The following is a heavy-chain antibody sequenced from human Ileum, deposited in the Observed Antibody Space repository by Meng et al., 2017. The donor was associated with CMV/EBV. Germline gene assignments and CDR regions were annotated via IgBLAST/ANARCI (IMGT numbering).Heavy chain of an antibody. V-gene: IGHV3-74*01. J-gene: IGHJ4*02. CDR2: ISPDATYT. CDR3: IRRLAD. CDR1: GFTFRAYY. Sequence: SLRLSCAASGFTFRAYYIHCVRQPPGKGLVCVSHISPDATYTNYADSVKGRFTVSRDNAKNTAYLQMNSVRAEDTGVYYCIRRLADWGQGTLVTVSS.